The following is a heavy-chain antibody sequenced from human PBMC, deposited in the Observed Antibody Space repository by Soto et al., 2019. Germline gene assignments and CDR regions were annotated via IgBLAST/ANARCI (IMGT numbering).Heavy chain of an antibody. V-gene: IGHV3-33*08. CDR1: ASIFKGHG. J-gene: IGHJ4*02. CDR3: ARDGVGATTFFGFLDY. Sequence: QVQLVDSGGGVVQPGGSLRLSCAASASIFKGHGMHWVRQAPGKGLEWVAIIRYDGSDEHYGDSVEGRFTISRDNSNNMLYLQMNSLRAEDTAVYYCARDGVGATTFFGFLDYWGQGTLVTVSS. D-gene: IGHD1-26*01. CDR2: IRYDGSDE.